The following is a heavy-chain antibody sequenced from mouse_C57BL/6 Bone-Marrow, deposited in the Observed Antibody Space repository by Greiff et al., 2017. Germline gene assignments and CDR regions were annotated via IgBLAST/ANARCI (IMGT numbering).Heavy chain of an antibody. D-gene: IGHD1-1*01. Sequence: VQLQQPGAELVKPGASVKLSCKASGYTFTSYWMQWVKQRPGQGLEWIGEIDPSDSYTNYNQKFKGKATLTVDTSSSTAYMQLSSLTSEDSAVYYCARKHYGSLSWDYWGQGTTLTVSS. CDR1: GYTFTSYW. CDR3: ARKHYGSLSWDY. V-gene: IGHV1-50*01. CDR2: IDPSDSYT. J-gene: IGHJ2*01.